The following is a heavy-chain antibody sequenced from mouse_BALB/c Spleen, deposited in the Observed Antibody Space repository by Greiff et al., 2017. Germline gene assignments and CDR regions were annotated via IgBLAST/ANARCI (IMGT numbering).Heavy chain of an antibody. Sequence: EVKVVESGGGLVKPGGSLKLSCAASGFTFSSYAMSWVRQTPEKRLEWVASISSGGSTYYPDSVKGRFTISRDNARNILYLQMSSLRSEDTAMYYCARGVYGSRFDYWGQGTTLTVSS. J-gene: IGHJ2*01. D-gene: IGHD1-1*01. CDR3: ARGVYGSRFDY. CDR1: GFTFSSYA. V-gene: IGHV5-6-5*01. CDR2: ISSGGST.